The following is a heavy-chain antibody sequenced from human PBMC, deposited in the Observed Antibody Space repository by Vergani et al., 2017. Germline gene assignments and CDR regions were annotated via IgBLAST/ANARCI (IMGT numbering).Heavy chain of an antibody. CDR3: ARETLSTSYYMDV. CDR1: GFTFSSYA. D-gene: IGHD2-2*01. Sequence: VQLLQSGGGVIQPGGSVRLSCAASGFTFSSYAMHWVRQAPGKGLEWVAVISYDGSNKYYADSVKGRFTISRDNSKNTLYLQMNSLRAEDTAVYYCARETLSTSYYMDVWGKGTTVTVSS. CDR2: ISYDGSNK. V-gene: IGHV3-30-3*01. J-gene: IGHJ6*03.